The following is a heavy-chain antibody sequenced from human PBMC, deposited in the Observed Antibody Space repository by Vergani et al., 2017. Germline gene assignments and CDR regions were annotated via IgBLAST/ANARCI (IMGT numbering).Heavy chain of an antibody. D-gene: IGHD2-15*01. V-gene: IGHV3-30*02. Sequence: QVQLVESGGGVVQPGGSLGLSWAGSGFTFNSYGMHWVRQAPGKGLDWVASIRSDESRRYYGDSMEGPFTISRDNSKNTLYLQMKSLRPEDTAVYYCAKEGGGYCSGGTCYPEYWGQGTLVIVSS. CDR1: GFTFNSYG. CDR3: AKEGGGYCSGGTCYPEY. CDR2: IRSDESRR. J-gene: IGHJ4*02.